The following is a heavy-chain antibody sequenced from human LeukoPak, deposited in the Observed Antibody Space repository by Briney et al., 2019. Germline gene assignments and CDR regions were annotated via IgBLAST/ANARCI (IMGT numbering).Heavy chain of an antibody. V-gene: IGHV1-69*06. CDR2: IIPMFGTA. D-gene: IGHD4-17*01. CDR3: ATRLTTVTTVDY. Sequence: SVKVSCKASGGTFSSYAISWVRQAPGQGLEWMGVIIPMFGTANYAQKFQGRVTITADKSTTTAYMELSSLRSEDTAVYYCATRLTTVTTVDYWGQGTLVTVSS. J-gene: IGHJ4*02. CDR1: GGTFSSYA.